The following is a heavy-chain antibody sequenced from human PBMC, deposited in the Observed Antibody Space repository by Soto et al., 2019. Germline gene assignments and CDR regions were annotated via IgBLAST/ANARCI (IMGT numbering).Heavy chain of an antibody. CDR2: IDNDGSSR. CDR1: GFTFSSNW. J-gene: IGHJ4*02. D-gene: IGHD6-19*01. CDR3: ATGSRWYSPDY. Sequence: EVQLVESGGGLVQPGGSLRLCCAASGFTFSSNWMHWFRQGRGKGLVWVSRIDNDGSSRDYADSVKGRFTISRDNAKNTLYLEMSSLRAEDTAVYYCATGSRWYSPDYWGQGTLVTVSS. V-gene: IGHV3-74*01.